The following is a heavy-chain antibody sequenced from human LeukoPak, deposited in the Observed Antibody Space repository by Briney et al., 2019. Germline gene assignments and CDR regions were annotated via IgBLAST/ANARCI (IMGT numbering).Heavy chain of an antibody. CDR2: IYDT. Sequence: GESLKISCKGSGYSFTSYWIGWVRQMPGKGLEWRGIIYDTRYSPSFQGQVTISADKSISTAYLQWSSPKASDTAMYYCARQISLSAPQPYYYYMDVWGKGTTVTVSS. J-gene: IGHJ6*03. V-gene: IGHV5-51*01. CDR1: GYSFTSYW. D-gene: IGHD2/OR15-2a*01. CDR3: ARQISLSAPQPYYYYMDV.